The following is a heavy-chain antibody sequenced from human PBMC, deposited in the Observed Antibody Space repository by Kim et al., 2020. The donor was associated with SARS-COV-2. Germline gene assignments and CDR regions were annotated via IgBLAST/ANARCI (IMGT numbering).Heavy chain of an antibody. Sequence: SETLSLTCTVSGGSISSYYWSWIRQPPGKGLEWIGYIYYSGSTNYNPSLKSRVTISVDTSKNQFSLKLSSVTAADTAVYYCARLLGEGREGTTSIDYWGQGTLVTVSS. CDR3: ARLLGEGREGTTSIDY. CDR2: IYYSGST. D-gene: IGHD1-26*01. V-gene: IGHV4-59*08. CDR1: GGSISSYY. J-gene: IGHJ4*02.